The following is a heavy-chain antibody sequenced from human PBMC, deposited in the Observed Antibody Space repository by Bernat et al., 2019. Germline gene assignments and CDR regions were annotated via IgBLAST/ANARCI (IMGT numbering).Heavy chain of an antibody. CDR1: GGTFSSYA. CDR3: ARVGGEYSGSCGLWYFDL. Sequence: QVQLVQSGAEVKKPGSSVKVSCKASGGTFSSYAISWVRQAPGQGLEWMGGIIPIFGIANYAQKFQGRVTITADKSTSTAYMELSSLRSEDTAVYYCARVGGEYSGSCGLWYFDLWGRGTLVTVSS. D-gene: IGHD6-6*01. J-gene: IGHJ2*01. V-gene: IGHV1-69*17. CDR2: IIPIFGIA.